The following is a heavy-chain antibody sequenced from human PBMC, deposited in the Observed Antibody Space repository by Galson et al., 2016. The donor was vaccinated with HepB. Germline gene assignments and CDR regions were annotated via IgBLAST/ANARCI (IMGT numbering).Heavy chain of an antibody. CDR3: ARDPGFAYYDF. CDR2: ISTSNGNR. J-gene: IGHJ4*02. CDR1: GYSFTDHG. Sequence: SVKVSCKASGYSFTDHGISWARQAPGQGLEWVGWISTSNGNRSYADKLQGRVTLTTDTATSTAYMELGSLRSDDTAVYYCARDPGFAYYDFWGQGTLVTVSS. V-gene: IGHV1-18*01. D-gene: IGHD3-3*01.